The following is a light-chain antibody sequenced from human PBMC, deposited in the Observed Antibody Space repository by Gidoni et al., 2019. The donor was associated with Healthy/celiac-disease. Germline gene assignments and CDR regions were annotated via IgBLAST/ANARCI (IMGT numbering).Light chain of an antibody. CDR2: AAS. V-gene: IGKV1-9*01. CDR1: QGISSY. CDR3: QQLNSTPRT. J-gene: IGKJ4*01. Sequence: DTQLTPSPSFLSASVGDRVTITCRASQGISSYLSWYQQKPGKAPKLLIYAASTLQSGVPSRFSGSGSGTEFTLTISSLQPEDFATYYCQQLNSTPRTFGGGTKVEIK.